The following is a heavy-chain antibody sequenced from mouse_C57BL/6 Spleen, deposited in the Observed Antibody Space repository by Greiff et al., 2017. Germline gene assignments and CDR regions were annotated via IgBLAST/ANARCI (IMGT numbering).Heavy chain of an antibody. D-gene: IGHD1-1*01. Sequence: EVKVVESGGGLVQPGGSLKLSCAASGFTFSDYYMYWVRQTPEKRLEWVAYISNGGGSTYYPDTVKGRFTISRDNAKNTLYLQMSRLKSEDTAMYYCARQGIYYYGSSYAWFAYWGQGTLVTVSA. V-gene: IGHV5-12*01. CDR3: ARQGIYYYGSSYAWFAY. CDR1: GFTFSDYY. J-gene: IGHJ3*01. CDR2: ISNGGGST.